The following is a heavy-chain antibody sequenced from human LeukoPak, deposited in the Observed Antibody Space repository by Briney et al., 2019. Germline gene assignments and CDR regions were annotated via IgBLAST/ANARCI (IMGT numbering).Heavy chain of an antibody. J-gene: IGHJ4*02. CDR1: GYTFTSYD. Sequence: ASVKVSCKASGYTFTSYDINWVREATGQGLEWRGGMNPNSGITGYAQKFQGRATMTRNTSISTAYMELSSLRSEDTAVYYCARVEYSSGWTYYFDYWGQGTLVTVSS. V-gene: IGHV1-8*01. CDR3: ARVEYSSGWTYYFDY. D-gene: IGHD6-19*01. CDR2: MNPNSGIT.